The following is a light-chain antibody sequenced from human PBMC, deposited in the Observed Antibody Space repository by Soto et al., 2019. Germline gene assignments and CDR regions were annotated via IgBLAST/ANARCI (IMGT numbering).Light chain of an antibody. CDR2: AAS. V-gene: IGKV1-39*01. CDR1: QNINSH. J-gene: IGKJ2*01. Sequence: DIQMTQSPSSLSVSIGDRVTITCRASQNINSHLNWYQQKPGKAPKVVIYAASRLQSGVPSRFSGSGSGTEFTLNISSLEPEDFATYYCQQSHITTLFTFGKGTKLEIK. CDR3: QQSHITTLFT.